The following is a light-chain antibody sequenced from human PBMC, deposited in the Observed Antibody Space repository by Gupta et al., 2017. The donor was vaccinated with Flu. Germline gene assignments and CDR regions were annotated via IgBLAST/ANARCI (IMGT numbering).Light chain of an antibody. Sequence: DIVMTQSPYSLAVSLGERATINCKSSQSVLHSSNNKNYLAWYQQKPGQPPKLLIYWASTRESGVPDRFSGSGSGTDFTLTISSLQAEDVAVYYCQQYYSTPRTFGQGTKVEIK. J-gene: IGKJ1*01. CDR3: QQYYSTPRT. V-gene: IGKV4-1*01. CDR1: QSVLHSSNNKNY. CDR2: WAS.